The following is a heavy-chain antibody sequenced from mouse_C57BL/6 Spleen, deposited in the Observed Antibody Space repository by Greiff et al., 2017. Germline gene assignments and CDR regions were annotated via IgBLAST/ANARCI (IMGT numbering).Heavy chain of an antibody. CDR1: GYTFTSYW. J-gene: IGHJ4*01. Sequence: QVQLQQPGTELVKPGASVKLSCKASGYTFTSYWMHWVKQRPGQGLEWIGNINPSNGGTNYNEKFKSKATLTVDKSSSTAYMQLSSLTSEDSAVYYCARGGWDYGLYYYAMDYWGQGTSVTVSS. CDR3: ARGGWDYGLYYYAMDY. D-gene: IGHD2-4*01. V-gene: IGHV1-53*01. CDR2: INPSNGGT.